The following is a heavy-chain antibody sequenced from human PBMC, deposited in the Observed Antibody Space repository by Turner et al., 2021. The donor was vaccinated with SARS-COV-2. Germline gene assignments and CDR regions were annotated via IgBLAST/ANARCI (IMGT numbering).Heavy chain of an antibody. J-gene: IGHJ1*01. CDR2: CDAGSDKT. D-gene: IGHD3-10*01. V-gene: IGHV3-23*01. Sequence: EVQLLESGGGVVEPGGCLRLSCVASAFSIYTYGLTWVREAPGKGLEWTSGCDAGSDKTYYTGSVRCRFTFFRDYSKNAVYLQMNGLTAEYTAMHYCTRWDGFAAYWGQGTQVTVSS. CDR3: TRWDGFAAY. CDR1: AFSIYTYG.